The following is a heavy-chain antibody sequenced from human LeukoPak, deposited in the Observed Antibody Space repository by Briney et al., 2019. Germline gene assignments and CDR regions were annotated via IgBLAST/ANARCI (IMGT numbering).Heavy chain of an antibody. J-gene: IGHJ4*02. CDR3: AKDMEELGRGIDY. Sequence: GRSLRLSCAASGFTFDDYAMHWVRQAPGKGLEWVSGISWNSGSIGYADSVKGRFTISRDNAKNSLYLQMNSLGAEDTALYYCAKDMEELGRGIDYWGQGTLVTVSS. D-gene: IGHD7-27*01. CDR2: ISWNSGSI. CDR1: GFTFDDYA. V-gene: IGHV3-9*01.